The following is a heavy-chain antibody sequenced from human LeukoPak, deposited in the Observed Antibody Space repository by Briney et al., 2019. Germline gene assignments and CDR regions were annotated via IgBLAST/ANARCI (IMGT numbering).Heavy chain of an antibody. D-gene: IGHD2/OR15-2a*01. CDR1: GGSFSGYY. Sequence: PSETLSLTCAVYGGSFSGYYWSWIRQPPGKGLEWIGEINHSGSTNYNPSLKSRVTISVDTSKNQFSLKLSSVTAADTAVYYCASVKREKPEVNYYSYYYMDVWGKGTTVTVSS. V-gene: IGHV4-34*01. CDR3: ASVKREKPEVNYYSYYYMDV. J-gene: IGHJ6*03. CDR2: INHSGST.